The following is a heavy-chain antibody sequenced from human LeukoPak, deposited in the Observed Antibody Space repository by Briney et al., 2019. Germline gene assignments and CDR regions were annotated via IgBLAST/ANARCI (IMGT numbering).Heavy chain of an antibody. CDR3: ARRTYDILTGYLFDY. Sequence: GESLKISCQGSAYSFTSYWIAWVRQMPGEGLEWMGIIYPGDSDTRYSPSFQGQVTISADKSISTAYLQWSSLKASDNAIYYCARRTYDILTGYLFDYWGQGTLVTVSS. V-gene: IGHV5-51*01. D-gene: IGHD3-9*01. J-gene: IGHJ4*02. CDR2: IYPGDSDT. CDR1: AYSFTSYW.